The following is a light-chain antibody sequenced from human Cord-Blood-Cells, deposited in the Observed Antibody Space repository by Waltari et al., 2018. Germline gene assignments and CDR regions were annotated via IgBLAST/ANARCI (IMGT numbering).Light chain of an antibody. V-gene: IGKV4-1*01. CDR2: WAS. J-gene: IGKJ5*01. CDR3: QQYYSTPPLIT. CDR1: QSVLYSSNNKNY. Sequence: DIVMTQSPDSLAVSLGERATINCKSSQSVLYSSNNKNYLAWYQQKPGQPPKLLIYWASTRESGVPDRFSGSGSGTDFTLTISSLQAEDVAVYYCQQYYSTPPLITFGQGTRLGIK.